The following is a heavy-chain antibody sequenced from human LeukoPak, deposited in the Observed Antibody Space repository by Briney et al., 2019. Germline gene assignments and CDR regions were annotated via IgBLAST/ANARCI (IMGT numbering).Heavy chain of an antibody. D-gene: IGHD5-24*01. CDR1: GFTVSSNY. CDR2: IYSGGGT. J-gene: IGHJ4*02. CDR3: ARGASRDGSGY. V-gene: IGHV3-66*01. Sequence: GGSLRLSCAASGFTVSSNYMTWVRQAPGKGLEWVSVIYSGGGTYYADSVKGRFTISRDNSKNTLYLQMNSLRAEDTAVYYCARGASRDGSGYWGQGTLVTVSS.